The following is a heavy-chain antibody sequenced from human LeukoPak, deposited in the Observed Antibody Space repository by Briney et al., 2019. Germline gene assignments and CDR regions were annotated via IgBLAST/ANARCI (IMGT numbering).Heavy chain of an antibody. CDR2: ISGSGGST. CDR1: GFTFSSYA. V-gene: IGHV3-23*01. D-gene: IGHD2-2*01. Sequence: GGSLRLSCAASGFTFSSYAMSWVRQAPGKGLEWVSAISGSGGSTYYADSVKGRFTISRDNSKNSLYLQMNSLRAEDTAVYYCARDFPAAIAIGYYGMDVWGQGTTVTVSS. CDR3: ARDFPAAIAIGYYGMDV. J-gene: IGHJ6*02.